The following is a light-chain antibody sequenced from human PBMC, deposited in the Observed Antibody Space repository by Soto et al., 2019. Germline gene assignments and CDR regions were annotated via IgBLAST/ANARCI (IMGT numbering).Light chain of an antibody. CDR2: DAS. CDR3: QQYNTNFLT. J-gene: IGKJ4*01. Sequence: EIMLTQSPATLSLSPGERATLSCRASQSVSSYLAWYQQKPGQAPRLLIYDASNRATGIPARFSGSGSGTEFTLTIRSLQPDDFATYYCQQYNTNFLTFGGGTKVDIK. CDR1: QSVSSY. V-gene: IGKV3-11*01.